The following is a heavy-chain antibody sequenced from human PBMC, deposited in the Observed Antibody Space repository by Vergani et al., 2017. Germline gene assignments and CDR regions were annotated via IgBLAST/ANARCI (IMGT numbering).Heavy chain of an antibody. CDR2: INHSGST. Sequence: QVQLQQWGAGLLKPSETLSLTCAVYGGSFSGYYWSWIRQPPGKGLEWIGEINHSGSTNYNPSLKSRVTISVDTSKNQFSLKLSSVTAADTAVYYCARGGRDCSSTSCPGGMDVWGQGTTVTVSS. V-gene: IGHV4-34*01. CDR1: GGSFSGYY. D-gene: IGHD2-2*01. CDR3: ARGGRDCSSTSCPGGMDV. J-gene: IGHJ6*02.